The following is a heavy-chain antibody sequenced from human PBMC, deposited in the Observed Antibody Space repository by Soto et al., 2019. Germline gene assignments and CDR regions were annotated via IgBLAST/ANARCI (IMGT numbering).Heavy chain of an antibody. Sequence: ASVKVSCKASGYTFTGYYMHWVRQAPGQGLEWMGWINPNSGGTNYAQKFQGWVTMTRDTSISTAYMELSRLRSDDTAVYYCARESGAVLGYCSGGSCYGRPNVTPAPLGNFDYRGQGTPVTVS. CDR1: GYTFTGYY. V-gene: IGHV1-2*04. CDR2: INPNSGGT. J-gene: IGHJ4*02. CDR3: ARESGAVLGYCSGGSCYGRPNVTPAPLGNFDY. D-gene: IGHD2-15*01.